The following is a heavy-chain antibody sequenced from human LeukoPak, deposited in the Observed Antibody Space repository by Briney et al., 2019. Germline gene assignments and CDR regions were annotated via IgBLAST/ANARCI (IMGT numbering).Heavy chain of an antibody. CDR2: ITSSGNTM. D-gene: IGHD4-11*01. V-gene: IGHV3-48*03. CDR1: GFTVSSYE. Sequence: AGGSLRLSCAASGFTVSSYEMNWVRQAPGKGLEWVSFITSSGNTMYYADSVKGRFTISRDNAKNSLYLQMNSLRADDTAVYYCARLRSKYWFDPWGQGTLVTVSS. J-gene: IGHJ5*02. CDR3: ARLRSKYWFDP.